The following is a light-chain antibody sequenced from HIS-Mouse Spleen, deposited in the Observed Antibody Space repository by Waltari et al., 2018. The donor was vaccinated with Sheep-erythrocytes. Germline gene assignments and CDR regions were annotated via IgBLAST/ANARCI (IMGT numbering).Light chain of an antibody. CDR1: SSDVGSYNL. CDR2: EGS. Sequence: QSALTQPASVSGSPGQSITISCTGTSSDVGSYNLVSWYQQHPGKAPKLMIYEGSKRPSGVSTRFSGSKSGNPASLTISGLQAEDEADYYCCSYAGSSTPWVFGGGTKLTVL. CDR3: CSYAGSSTPWV. J-gene: IGLJ3*02. V-gene: IGLV2-23*01.